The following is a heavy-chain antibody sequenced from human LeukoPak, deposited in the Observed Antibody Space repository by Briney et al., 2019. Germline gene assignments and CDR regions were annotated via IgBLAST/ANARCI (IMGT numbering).Heavy chain of an antibody. CDR1: GGSISSGGYY. V-gene: IGHV4-31*03. J-gene: IGHJ3*02. CDR3: ARSGVFPNAFDI. Sequence: PSQTLSLTCTVSGGSISSGGYYWIWIRQHPGKGLEWIGYIYYSGSTYYNPSLKSRVTISVDTSKNQFSLKLSSVTAADTAVYYCARSGVFPNAFDIWGQGTMVTVSS. CDR2: IYYSGST. D-gene: IGHD3-3*01.